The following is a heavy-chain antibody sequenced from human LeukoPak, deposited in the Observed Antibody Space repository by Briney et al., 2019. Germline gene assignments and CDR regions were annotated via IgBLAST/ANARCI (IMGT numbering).Heavy chain of an antibody. CDR3: TRMTSGHDY. J-gene: IGHJ4*02. Sequence: PSETLSLTCAVSGVFFNDYYWSGVRQTPGKGLEWIGEINHSGYTNDSPSLKSRVTLSIDTSRNQFSLNLRSVTVADAGIYFCTRMTSGHDYWGQGTLVTVSS. V-gene: IGHV4-34*01. D-gene: IGHD3-10*01. CDR2: INHSGYT. CDR1: GVFFNDYY.